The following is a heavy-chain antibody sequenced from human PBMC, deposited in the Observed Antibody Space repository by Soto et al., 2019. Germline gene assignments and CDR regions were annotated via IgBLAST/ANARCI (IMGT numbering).Heavy chain of an antibody. CDR2: IYYSGST. CDR1: GGSISSSSYY. J-gene: IGHJ4*02. V-gene: IGHV4-39*01. Sequence: SETLSLTCTVSGGSISSSSYYWGWIRQPPGKGLEWIGSIYYSGSTYYNPSLKSRVTISVDTSKNKFSLKLSSVTAADTAVYYCARGYCSGGSRYRYWGQGSQVTVSS. D-gene: IGHD2-15*01. CDR3: ARGYCSGGSRYRY.